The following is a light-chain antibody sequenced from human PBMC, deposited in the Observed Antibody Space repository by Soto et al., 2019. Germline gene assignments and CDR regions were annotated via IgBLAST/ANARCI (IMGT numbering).Light chain of an antibody. V-gene: IGKV1-5*01. Sequence: DIHITQSPSTLSASVGDRVTITCRASQSISSWLAWYQQKPGKAPKLLIYDASSLESGVPSRFSGSGSGTEFTLTISNLQPDDFATYYCQQYNSYSWTFGQGTKVDIK. J-gene: IGKJ1*01. CDR1: QSISSW. CDR2: DAS. CDR3: QQYNSYSWT.